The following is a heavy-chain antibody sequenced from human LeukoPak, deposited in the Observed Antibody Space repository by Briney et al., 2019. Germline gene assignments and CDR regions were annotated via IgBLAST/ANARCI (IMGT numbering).Heavy chain of an antibody. CDR1: GGTFSSYA. CDR2: IIPIFGTA. V-gene: IGHV1-69*13. J-gene: IGHJ4*02. Sequence: SVKVSCKASGGTFSSYAISWVRQAPEQGLEWMGGIIPIFGTANYAQKFQGRVTITADESTSTAYMELSSLRSEDTAVYYCARTDPGVAERAYYFDYWGQGSLVTVSS. CDR3: ARTDPGVAERAYYFDY. D-gene: IGHD6-19*01.